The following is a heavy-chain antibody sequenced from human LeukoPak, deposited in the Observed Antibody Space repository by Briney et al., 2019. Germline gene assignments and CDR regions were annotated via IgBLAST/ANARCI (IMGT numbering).Heavy chain of an antibody. Sequence: GGSLRLSCAASGFTFSSYDMHWVRHATGKGLEWVSAIGTAGDTYYPGSVKGRFTISRDNAKNSLYLQMNSLRAEDTAVYYCAREDYYDSGKFDYWGQGTLVTVSS. CDR1: GFTFSSYD. D-gene: IGHD3-22*01. V-gene: IGHV3-13*01. CDR2: IGTAGDT. J-gene: IGHJ4*02. CDR3: AREDYYDSGKFDY.